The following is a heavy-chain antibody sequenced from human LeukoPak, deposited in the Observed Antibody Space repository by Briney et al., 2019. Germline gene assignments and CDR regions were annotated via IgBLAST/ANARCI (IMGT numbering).Heavy chain of an antibody. D-gene: IGHD3-22*01. CDR3: VKLPYSDTSAYYVDY. V-gene: IGHV3-64D*06. J-gene: IGHJ4*02. CDR2: ISSNGGST. Sequence: GGSLRLSCSASGFTFSTSAIHWVRQAPGKGLEYVSAISSNGGSTYYAGSVKGRFTISRNNSKNTLSLQMSSLRPEDTAVYYCVKLPYSDTSAYYVDYWGQGTLVTVSS. CDR1: GFTFSTSA.